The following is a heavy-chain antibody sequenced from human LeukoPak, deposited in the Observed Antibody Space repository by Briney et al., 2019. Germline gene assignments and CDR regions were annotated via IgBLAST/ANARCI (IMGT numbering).Heavy chain of an antibody. CDR2: INHSGST. V-gene: IGHV4-34*01. Sequence: SETLSLTCAVYGGSFSGYYWSWIRQPPGKGLEWIGEINHSGSTNYNPSLKSRVTISVDTSKNQFSLKLSSVTAADTAVYYCARRGGYSYVRGNWFDPWGQGTLVTVSS. J-gene: IGHJ5*02. CDR3: ARRGGYSYVRGNWFDP. CDR1: GGSFSGYY. D-gene: IGHD5-18*01.